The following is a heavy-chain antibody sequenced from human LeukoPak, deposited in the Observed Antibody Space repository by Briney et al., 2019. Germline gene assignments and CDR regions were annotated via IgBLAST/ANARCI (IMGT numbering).Heavy chain of an antibody. D-gene: IGHD2-2*01. CDR3: ARGWDVVVPAAIGGYYYYGMDV. CDR1: GYTFISYD. V-gene: IGHV1-69*13. Sequence: SVKVSCKASGYTFISYDINWVRQATGQGLEWMGGIIPIFGTANYAQKFQGRVTITADESTSTAYMELSSLRSEDTAVYYCARGWDVVVPAAIGGYYYYGMDVWGQGTTVTVS. CDR2: IIPIFGTA. J-gene: IGHJ6*02.